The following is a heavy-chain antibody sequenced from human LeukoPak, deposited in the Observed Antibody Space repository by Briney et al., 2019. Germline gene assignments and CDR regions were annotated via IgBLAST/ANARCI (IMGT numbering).Heavy chain of an antibody. D-gene: IGHD2-2*01. J-gene: IGHJ3*02. CDR3: ARKGSSLTEGAFDI. CDR1: GGSISSGGYY. Sequence: SETLSLTCTVSGGSISSGGYYWSWIRQHPGKGLEWIGYIYYSGSTYYNPSLKSRVTISVDTSKNQFSLKLNSVTAADTAVYYCARKGSSLTEGAFDIWGQGTMVTVSS. CDR2: IYYSGST. V-gene: IGHV4-31*03.